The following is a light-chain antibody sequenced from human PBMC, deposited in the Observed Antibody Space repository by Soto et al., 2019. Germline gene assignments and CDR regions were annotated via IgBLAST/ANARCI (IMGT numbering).Light chain of an antibody. V-gene: IGLV1-47*02. CDR2: SNN. Sequence: QSVLTQPPSASGTPGQRVTISCSGGSSNIGNNYVYWYQHLPGTAPKLLIYSNNQRPSGVPDRFSASKSGSSASLAISGLRSEDEADYYCAAWDDSLNMVFGGGTKLTVL. J-gene: IGLJ2*01. CDR3: AAWDDSLNMV. CDR1: SSNIGNNY.